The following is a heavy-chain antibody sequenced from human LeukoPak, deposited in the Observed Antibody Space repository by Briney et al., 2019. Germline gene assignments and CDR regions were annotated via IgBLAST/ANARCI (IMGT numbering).Heavy chain of an antibody. Sequence: GGSLRLSCAASGFTFSSYGMSWVRQAPGKGLEWVSAISGSGGSTYYADSVKGRFTISRDNSKNTLYLQMNSLRAEDTAVYYCAKSVSQTGYYTPLHLPGYWGQGTLVTVSS. J-gene: IGHJ4*02. V-gene: IGHV3-23*01. CDR3: AKSVSQTGYYTPLHLPGY. CDR1: GFTFSSYG. CDR2: ISGSGGST. D-gene: IGHD3/OR15-3a*01.